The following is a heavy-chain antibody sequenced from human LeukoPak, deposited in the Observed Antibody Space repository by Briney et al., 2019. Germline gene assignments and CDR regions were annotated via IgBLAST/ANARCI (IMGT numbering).Heavy chain of an antibody. J-gene: IGHJ4*02. Sequence: SSETLSLTCTVSGGSISTYYWSWIRQSPGKGLEWIGYIYYSGSSNYNPALESRVTISVDTSKNQFSLKLSSVTAADTAMYYCARLTLGYCSGGTCEHFDNWGQGTLVTVSS. CDR1: GGSISTYY. CDR2: IYYSGSS. D-gene: IGHD2-15*01. V-gene: IGHV4-59*08. CDR3: ARLTLGYCSGGTCEHFDN.